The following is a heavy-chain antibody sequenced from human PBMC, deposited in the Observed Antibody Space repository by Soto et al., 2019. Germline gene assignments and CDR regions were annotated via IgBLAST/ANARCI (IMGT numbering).Heavy chain of an antibody. CDR3: ARCASSCSLGF. CDR1: GGSISSGDYY. V-gene: IGHV4-30-4*01. Sequence: QVELQESGPGLAKPSQTLSLTCTVSGGSISSGDYYWSWIRQPPGKGLEWIGYIYYSGSTYYNPSLMSRVTISVDTSKNQFSLELSSVTAADTVVYYCARCASSCSLGFWGQGTLVTVSS. D-gene: IGHD2-15*01. J-gene: IGHJ4*02. CDR2: IYYSGST.